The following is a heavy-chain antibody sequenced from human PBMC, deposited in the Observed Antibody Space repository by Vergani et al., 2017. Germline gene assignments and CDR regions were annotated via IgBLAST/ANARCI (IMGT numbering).Heavy chain of an antibody. D-gene: IGHD4-11*01. CDR2: IYYSGST. CDR1: GGSISSSSYY. J-gene: IGHJ6*03. CDR3: AREGATTEYYYYYMDV. Sequence: QLQLQESGPGLVKPSETLSLTCTVSGGSISSSSYYWGWIRQPPGKGLEWIGSIYYSGSTYYNPSLKSRVTISLDTSKNQFSLKLSSVTAADTAVYYCAREGATTEYYYYYMDVWGKGTTVTVSS. V-gene: IGHV4-39*07.